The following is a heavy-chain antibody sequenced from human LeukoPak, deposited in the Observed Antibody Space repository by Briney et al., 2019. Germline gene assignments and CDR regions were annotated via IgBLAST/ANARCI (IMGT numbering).Heavy chain of an antibody. CDR3: ATDLPGHYDSSGYYSGDY. J-gene: IGHJ4*02. Sequence: ASVKVSCKASGYRFTSYYIHWVRQAPGQGPEWMGVIDPSAGSTNYAQKFQGRVTMTRDTSTSTAYMELSSLRSEDTAVYYCATDLPGHYDSSGYYSGDYWGQGTLVTVSS. V-gene: IGHV1-46*01. CDR2: IDPSAGST. D-gene: IGHD3-22*01. CDR1: GYRFTSYY.